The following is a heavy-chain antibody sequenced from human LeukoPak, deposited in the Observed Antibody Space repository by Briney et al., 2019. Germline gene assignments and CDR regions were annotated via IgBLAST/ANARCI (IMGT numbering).Heavy chain of an antibody. CDR3: ARGPVPSGSYYFKGYYYYMDV. D-gene: IGHD1-26*01. CDR1: GGSISSGSYY. CDR2: INHSGST. J-gene: IGHJ6*03. Sequence: SETLSLTCTVSGGSISSGSYYWSWIRQPAGKGLEWIGEINHSGSTNYNPSLKSRVTISVDTSKNQFSLKLSSVTAADTAVYYCARGPVPSGSYYFKGYYYYMDVWGKGTTVTISS. V-gene: IGHV4-61*10.